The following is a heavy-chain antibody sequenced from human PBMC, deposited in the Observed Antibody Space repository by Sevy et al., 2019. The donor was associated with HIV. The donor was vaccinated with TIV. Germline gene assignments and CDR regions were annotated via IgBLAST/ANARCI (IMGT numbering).Heavy chain of an antibody. CDR1: GITFSGYA. CDR2: IYGNAGVT. CDR3: ARGSSDSTGSFDAFDI. Sequence: GGSLRLSCAASGITFSGYARNWVRQAPGKGMDWGSTIYGNAGVTYYADSVKGRFTISRDHSKNTPLLQMNNMRADDTADYSRARGSSDSTGSFDAFDIWGRGTLVTVSS. V-gene: IGHV3-23*01. J-gene: IGHJ3*02. D-gene: IGHD3-22*01.